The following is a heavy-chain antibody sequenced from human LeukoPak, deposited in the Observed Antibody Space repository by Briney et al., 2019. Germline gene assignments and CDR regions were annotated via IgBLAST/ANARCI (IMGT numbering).Heavy chain of an antibody. V-gene: IGHV1-46*01. D-gene: IGHD3-10*01. CDR3: ARDLGLRGVTNWFDP. Sequence: ASVKVSCKASGYTFTGYYMHWVRQAPGQGLEWMGIIDPSGGSTGYAQKFQGRVTMTRDTSTSTVYMELSSLRSEDTAVYYCARDLGLRGVTNWFDPWGQGTLVTVSS. CDR1: GYTFTGYY. CDR2: IDPSGGST. J-gene: IGHJ5*02.